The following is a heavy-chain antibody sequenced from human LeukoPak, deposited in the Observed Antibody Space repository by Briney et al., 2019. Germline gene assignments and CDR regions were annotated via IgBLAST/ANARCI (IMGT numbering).Heavy chain of an antibody. D-gene: IGHD4-17*01. V-gene: IGHV3-64*01. Sequence: GGSLRLSCAASGFTFRRYTMHWARQAPGKGLEYVSGISSKGGSTYYASSGKGRFTLSRDNSKNTLYLQMGSLRAEDMAVYYCAREDYGTGKFDYWGEGTLVSVSS. J-gene: IGHJ4*02. CDR2: ISSKGGST. CDR3: AREDYGTGKFDY. CDR1: GFTFRRYT.